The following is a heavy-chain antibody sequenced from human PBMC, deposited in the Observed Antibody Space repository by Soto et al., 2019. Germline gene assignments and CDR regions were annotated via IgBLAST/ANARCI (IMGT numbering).Heavy chain of an antibody. J-gene: IGHJ4*02. V-gene: IGHV4-31*03. CDR3: ARDGPLYYYGSGSLFY. CDR2: IYYSGST. Sequence: NPSETLSLTCTVSGGSISSGGYYWSWIRQHPGKGLEWIGYIYYSGSTYYNPSLKSRVTISVDTSKNQFSLKLSSVTAADTAVYYCARDGPLYYYGSGSLFYWGQGTLVTVSS. D-gene: IGHD3-10*01. CDR1: GGSISSGGYY.